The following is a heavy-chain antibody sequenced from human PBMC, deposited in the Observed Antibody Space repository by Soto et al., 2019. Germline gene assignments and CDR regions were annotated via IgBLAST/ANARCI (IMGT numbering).Heavy chain of an antibody. D-gene: IGHD6-19*01. CDR2: IHYGGST. V-gene: IGHV4-39*01. CDR3: ARTDYSSGYSRVKYDY. J-gene: IGHJ4*02. Sequence: SETLSLTCSVSGGSITSGSYYWGWIRQPPGKGLEWIGSIHYGGSTYYNPSLKSRVTISVDTSKNQFSLKLRSVTAADTAVYYCARTDYSSGYSRVKYDYWGQGTLVTVSS. CDR1: GGSITSGSYY.